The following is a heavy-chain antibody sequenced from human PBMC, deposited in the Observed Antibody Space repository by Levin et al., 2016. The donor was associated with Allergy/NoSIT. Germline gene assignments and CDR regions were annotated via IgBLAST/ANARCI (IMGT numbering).Heavy chain of an antibody. D-gene: IGHD3-22*01. CDR2: ISSSGSTI. CDR1: GFTFSDYY. Sequence: GESLKISCAASGFTFSDYYMSWIRQAPGKGLEWVSYISSSGSTIYYADSVKGRFTISRDNAKNSLYLQMNSLRAEDTAVYYCAMGYSYYYYYYMDVWGKGTTVTVSS. CDR3: AMGYSYYYYYYMDV. V-gene: IGHV3-11*01. J-gene: IGHJ6*03.